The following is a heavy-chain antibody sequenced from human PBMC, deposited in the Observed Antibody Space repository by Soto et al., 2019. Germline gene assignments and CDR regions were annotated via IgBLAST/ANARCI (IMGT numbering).Heavy chain of an antibody. CDR3: ARADSSWYRFDY. CDR1: GGSFSDYY. V-gene: IGHV4-34*01. Sequence: SETLSLTCAVYGGSFSDYYWSWIRQPPGKGLEWIGEINHSGSTNYNPSLKSRVTISVDTSKNQFSLKLSSVTAADTAVYYCARADSSWYRFDYWGQGTLVTVSS. J-gene: IGHJ4*02. CDR2: INHSGST. D-gene: IGHD6-13*01.